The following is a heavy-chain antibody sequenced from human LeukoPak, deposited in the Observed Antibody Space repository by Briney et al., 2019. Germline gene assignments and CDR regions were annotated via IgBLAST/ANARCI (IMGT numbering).Heavy chain of an antibody. CDR1: GGSISSYY. D-gene: IGHD3-3*01. J-gene: IGHJ4*02. Sequence: SETLSLTCTVSGGSISSYYWSWIRQPPGKGLEWIGYIYYSGSTNYNPSLKSRVTISVDTSKNQFSLKLSSVTAADTAVYYCARLNYDFWSGYRRWFDYWGQGTLVTVSS. CDR2: IYYSGST. V-gene: IGHV4-59*08. CDR3: ARLNYDFWSGYRRWFDY.